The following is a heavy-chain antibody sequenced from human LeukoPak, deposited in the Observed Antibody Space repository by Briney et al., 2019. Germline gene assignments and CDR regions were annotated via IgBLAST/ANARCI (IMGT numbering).Heavy chain of an antibody. V-gene: IGHV3-23*01. CDR3: AKDGTDPLIAARGDYFDY. J-gene: IGHJ4*02. Sequence: PGGSLRLFCAASGFTFSSYAMSWVRQAPGKGLEWVSAISGSGGSTYYADSVKGRFTISRDNSKNTLYLQMNSLRAEDTAVYYCAKDGTDPLIAARGDYFDYWGQGTLVTVSS. CDR1: GFTFSSYA. D-gene: IGHD6-13*01. CDR2: ISGSGGST.